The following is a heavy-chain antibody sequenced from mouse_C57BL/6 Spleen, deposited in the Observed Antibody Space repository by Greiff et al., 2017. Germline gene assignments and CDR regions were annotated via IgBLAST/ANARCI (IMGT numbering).Heavy chain of an antibody. V-gene: IGHV5-6*01. CDR1: GFTFSSYG. D-gene: IGHD2-2*01. CDR2: ISSGGSYT. J-gene: IGHJ4*01. CDR3: APMVTAEGYAMDY. Sequence: EVKLVESGGDLVKPGGSLKLSCAASGFTFSSYGMSWVRPTPDKGLEWDATISSGGSYTYYPDSVKGRFTISRDNAKNTLYLQMSSLKSEDTAMYDCAPMVTAEGYAMDYWGQGTSVTVSS.